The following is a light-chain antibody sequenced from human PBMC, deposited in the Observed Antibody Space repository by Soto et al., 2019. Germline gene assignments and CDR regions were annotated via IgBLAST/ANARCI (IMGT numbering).Light chain of an antibody. CDR2: DNN. Sequence: SLVTQPPSVSWAPGPRVPISRTWKSSQIGAGFVVHWYQQLPGTAPGLLIYDNNNRPSGVPDRFSGSKSGTSASLAITGLQAEDEADYYCQSYDSSLSEVFGTGTKVTVL. J-gene: IGLJ1*01. V-gene: IGLV1-40*01. CDR1: SSQIGAGFV. CDR3: QSYDSSLSEV.